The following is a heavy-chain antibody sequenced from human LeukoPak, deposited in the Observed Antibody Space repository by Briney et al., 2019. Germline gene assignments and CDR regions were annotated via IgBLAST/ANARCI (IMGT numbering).Heavy chain of an antibody. CDR1: GYSISSSSYY. Sequence: SETLSLTCTVSGYSISSSSYYWGWIRQPPGKGLEWIGEVNPSGNTNYNPSLKSRVTISVDTSKNQFSLNLSSVTAADTAVYYCARGVFDGSYFACWGQGTLVTVSS. CDR3: ARGVFDGSYFAC. J-gene: IGHJ4*02. V-gene: IGHV4-39*07. CDR2: VNPSGNT. D-gene: IGHD1-26*01.